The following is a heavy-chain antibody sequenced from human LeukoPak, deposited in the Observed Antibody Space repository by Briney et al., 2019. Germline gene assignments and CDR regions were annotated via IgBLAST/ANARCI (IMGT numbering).Heavy chain of an antibody. CDR3: ARDWELRWSQGAFDY. J-gene: IGHJ4*02. Sequence: GASVKVSCKASGYTLSVYYMHWIRQVPGQGLEWMGWINPKTGETKYAQNFQGRVTMTRDTSISTAYIELSGLRFDDTAVYYCARDWELRWSQGAFDYWGQGTLLTVSS. D-gene: IGHD3-16*01. V-gene: IGHV1-2*02. CDR1: GYTLSVYY. CDR2: INPKTGET.